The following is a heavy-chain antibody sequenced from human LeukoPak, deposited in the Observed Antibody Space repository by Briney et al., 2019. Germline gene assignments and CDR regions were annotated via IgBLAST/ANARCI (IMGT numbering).Heavy chain of an antibody. Sequence: GEPLKISCQGSGYSFTSYWIGWVRQLPGKGLEWMGIIYPGDSDTRYSPSFQGQVTISADKSISTAYLQWSSLKASDTAMYYCARQSLAARPRPYYFDYWGQGTLVTVSS. V-gene: IGHV5-51*01. CDR2: IYPGDSDT. CDR1: GYSFTSYW. CDR3: ARQSLAARPRPYYFDY. J-gene: IGHJ4*02. D-gene: IGHD6-6*01.